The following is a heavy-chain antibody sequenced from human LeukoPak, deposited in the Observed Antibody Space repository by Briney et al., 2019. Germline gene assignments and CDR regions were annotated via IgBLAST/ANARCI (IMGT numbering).Heavy chain of an antibody. CDR3: ARGADILTGYYPYYYYGMDV. CDR2: INPNSGGT. D-gene: IGHD3-9*01. Sequence: ASVKVSCKASGYTFTGYYMHWVRQAPGQGLEWMGWINPNSGGTNYAQKFQGRVTMTRDTSISTAYMELSRLRSDDTAVYYCARGADILTGYYPYYYYGMDVRGQGTTVTVSS. J-gene: IGHJ6*02. CDR1: GYTFTGYY. V-gene: IGHV1-2*02.